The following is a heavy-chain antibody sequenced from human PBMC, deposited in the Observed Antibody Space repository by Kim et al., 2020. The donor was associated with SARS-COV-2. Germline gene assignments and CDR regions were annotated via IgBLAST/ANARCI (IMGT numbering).Heavy chain of an antibody. Sequence: GGSLRLSCAASGFTFSSYGMHWVRQAPGKGLEWVAVIWYDGSNKYYADSVKGRFTISRDNSKNTLYLQMNSLRAEDTAVYYCARSLSGDRPGYYYYGMDVWGQGTTVTVSS. CDR1: GFTFSSYG. V-gene: IGHV3-33*01. CDR3: ARSLSGDRPGYYYYGMDV. D-gene: IGHD4-17*01. J-gene: IGHJ6*02. CDR2: IWYDGSNK.